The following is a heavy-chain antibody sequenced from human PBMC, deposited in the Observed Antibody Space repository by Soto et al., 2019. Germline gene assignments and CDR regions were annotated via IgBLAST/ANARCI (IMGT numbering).Heavy chain of an antibody. D-gene: IGHD6-13*01. CDR3: ARGEGGYSSSYDY. V-gene: IGHV4-34*01. J-gene: IGHJ4*02. Sequence: QVQLQQWGAGLLKPSETLSLTCAVYGGSFSGYYWSWIRQPPGKGLEWIGEINHSGSTNYNPSLKSRVTISVDTSKNQFSLKLSSVTAADTAVYYCARGEGGYSSSYDYWGQGTLVTVSS. CDR1: GGSFSGYY. CDR2: INHSGST.